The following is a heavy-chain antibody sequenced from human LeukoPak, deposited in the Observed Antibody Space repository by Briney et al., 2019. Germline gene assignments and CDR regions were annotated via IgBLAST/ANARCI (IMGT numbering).Heavy chain of an antibody. Sequence: SVKVSRKASGGTFSSYAISWVRQAPGQGLEWMGGIIPIFGTANYAQKFQGRVTITTDESTSTAYMELSSLRSEDTAVYYCARASYCSSTSCYLDFQHWGQGTLVTVSS. D-gene: IGHD2-2*01. CDR2: IIPIFGTA. CDR1: GGTFSSYA. CDR3: ARASYCSSTSCYLDFQH. J-gene: IGHJ1*01. V-gene: IGHV1-69*05.